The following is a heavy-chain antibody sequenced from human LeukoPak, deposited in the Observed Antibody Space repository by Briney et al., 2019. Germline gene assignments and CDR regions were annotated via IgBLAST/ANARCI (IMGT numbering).Heavy chain of an antibody. Sequence: SETLSLTRTVSGGSISSYYWSWIRQPPGKGLEWIGYIYYSGSTNYNPSLKSRVTISVDTSKNQFSLKLSSVTAADTAVYYCARPFTWPGAFDIWGQGTMVTVSS. CDR3: ARPFTWPGAFDI. V-gene: IGHV4-59*08. CDR2: IYYSGST. CDR1: GGSISSYY. J-gene: IGHJ3*02. D-gene: IGHD3-10*01.